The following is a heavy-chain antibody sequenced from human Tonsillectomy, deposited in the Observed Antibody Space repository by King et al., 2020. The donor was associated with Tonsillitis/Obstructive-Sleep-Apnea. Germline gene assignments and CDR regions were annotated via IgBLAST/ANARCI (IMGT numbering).Heavy chain of an antibody. CDR3: SRTPPGRFCSGGSCHRARRDFDS. V-gene: IGHV4-34*01. CDR1: GGSFRGYY. D-gene: IGHD2-15*01. Sequence: VQLQQWGAGLLKPSETLSLNCTVYGGSFRGYYWSWIRQSPRKGLEWIGEIDDSGSAIYNPSLESRVTISVDTSKNQFSLKLTSVTAADTAVYLCSRTPPGRFCSGGSCHRARRDFDSWGQGTLVTVSS. J-gene: IGHJ4*02. CDR2: IDDSGSA.